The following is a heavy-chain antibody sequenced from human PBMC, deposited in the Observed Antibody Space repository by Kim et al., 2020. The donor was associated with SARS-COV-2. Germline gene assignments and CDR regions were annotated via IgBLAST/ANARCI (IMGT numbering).Heavy chain of an antibody. D-gene: IGHD3-16*02. CDR2: ISYDGSNK. J-gene: IGHJ4*02. CDR1: GFTFSSYG. V-gene: IGHV3-30*18. CDR3: AKEYRTRGSFVDY. Sequence: GGSLRLSCAASGFTFSSYGMHWVRQAPGKGLEWVAVISYDGSNKYYADSVKGRFTISRDNSKNTLYLQMNSLRAEDTAVYYCAKEYRTRGSFVDYWGQGTLVTVSS.